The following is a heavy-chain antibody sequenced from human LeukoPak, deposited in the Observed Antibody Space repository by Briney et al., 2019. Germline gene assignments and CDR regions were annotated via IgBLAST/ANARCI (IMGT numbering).Heavy chain of an antibody. J-gene: IGHJ4*02. V-gene: IGHV4-61*08. Sequence: SETLSLTCTVSGGSISSGGYYWSWIRQPPGKGLEWIGYIYNTGRTNYNPSLKSRVTISLDTSKNQFSLKLSSVSAADTAVYYCARQSVEMSTISYFDNWGQGTLVTVSS. CDR2: IYNTGRT. CDR3: ARQSVEMSTISYFDN. D-gene: IGHD5-24*01. CDR1: GGSISSGGYY.